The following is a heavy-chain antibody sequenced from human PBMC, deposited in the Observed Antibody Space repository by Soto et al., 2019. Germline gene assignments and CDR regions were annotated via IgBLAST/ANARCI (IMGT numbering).Heavy chain of an antibody. CDR3: ARARNSHLREGYKVPFDY. J-gene: IGHJ4*02. CDR1: GGSFSGYY. D-gene: IGHD5-18*01. Sequence: SETLSLTCAVYGGSFSGYYWSCIRQPPGKGLEWIGEINHSGSTYYNPSLKSRVTISVHTSKNQFSLKLSSVTAADTAVYYCARARNSHLREGYKVPFDYWGQGTMVTVSS. V-gene: IGHV4-34*09. CDR2: INHSGST.